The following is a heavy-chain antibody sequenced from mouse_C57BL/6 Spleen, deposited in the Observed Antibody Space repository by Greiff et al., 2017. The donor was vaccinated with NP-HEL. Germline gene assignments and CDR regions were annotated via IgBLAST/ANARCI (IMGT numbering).Heavy chain of an antibody. CDR2: ISDGGSYT. D-gene: IGHD2-10*01. J-gene: IGHJ4*01. Sequence: EVKVVESGGGLVKPGGSLKLSCAASGFTFSSYAMSWVRQTPEKRLEWVATISDGGSYTYYPDNVKGRFTISRDNAKNNLYLQMSHLKSEDTAMYYCAREGEAYYGNYVYAMDYWGQGTSVTVSS. CDR1: GFTFSSYA. CDR3: AREGEAYYGNYVYAMDY. V-gene: IGHV5-4*01.